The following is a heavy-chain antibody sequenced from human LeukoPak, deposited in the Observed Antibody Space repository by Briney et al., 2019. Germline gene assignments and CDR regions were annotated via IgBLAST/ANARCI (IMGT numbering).Heavy chain of an antibody. Sequence: PSETLSLTCNVSGGSISTTSNSWGWAWIRQPPGKGLEWIGEINHSGSTNYNPSLKSRVTISVDTSKNQFSLKLSSVTAADTAVYYCARGVVIAPQTFDYWGQGTLVTVSS. CDR1: GGSISTTSNS. CDR3: ARGVVIAPQTFDY. V-gene: IGHV4-39*07. J-gene: IGHJ4*02. CDR2: INHSGST. D-gene: IGHD2-21*01.